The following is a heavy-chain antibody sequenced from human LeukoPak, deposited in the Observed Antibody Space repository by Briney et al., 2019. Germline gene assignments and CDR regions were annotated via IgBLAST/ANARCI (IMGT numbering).Heavy chain of an antibody. CDR2: IKQDGSEK. Sequence: GGSLRLSCAASGFTLSSYWMSWVRQAPGKGLEWVANIKQDGSEKYYVDSVKGRFTISRDNAKNSLYLQMSSLRAEDTAVYYCARRARYDFWSGYYTVWDYWGQGTLVTVSS. CDR3: ARRARYDFWSGYYTVWDY. CDR1: GFTLSSYW. D-gene: IGHD3-3*01. V-gene: IGHV3-7*01. J-gene: IGHJ4*02.